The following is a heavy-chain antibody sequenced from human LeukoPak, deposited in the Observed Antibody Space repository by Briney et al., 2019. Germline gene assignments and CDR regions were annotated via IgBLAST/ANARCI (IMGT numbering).Heavy chain of an antibody. CDR1: GGTFSSYA. D-gene: IGHD2-15*01. CDR3: ARVYCSGGSCYPLAYYYYGMDV. J-gene: IGHJ6*02. V-gene: IGHV1-69*13. Sequence: SVKVSCKASGGTFSSYAISWVRQAPGQGLEWMGGIIPIFGTANYAQKFQGRVTITADESTSTAYMELSSLRSEDTAVYYCARVYCSGGSCYPLAYYYYGMDVWGQGTTVTVSS. CDR2: IIPIFGTA.